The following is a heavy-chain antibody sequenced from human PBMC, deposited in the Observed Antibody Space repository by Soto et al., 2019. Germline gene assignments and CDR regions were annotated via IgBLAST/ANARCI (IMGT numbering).Heavy chain of an antibody. Sequence: GASVKVSCKASGFTFTSSAVQWVRQARGQRLEWIGWIVVGSGNTNYAQKFQERVTITRDMSTSTAYMELSSLRSEDTAVYYCATFLGYCSGGSCYSVGAPGHYYYYGMDVRGQGTTVTVSS. CDR3: ATFLGYCSGGSCYSVGAPGHYYYYGMDV. D-gene: IGHD2-15*01. J-gene: IGHJ6*02. CDR1: GFTFTSSA. V-gene: IGHV1-58*01. CDR2: IVVGSGNT.